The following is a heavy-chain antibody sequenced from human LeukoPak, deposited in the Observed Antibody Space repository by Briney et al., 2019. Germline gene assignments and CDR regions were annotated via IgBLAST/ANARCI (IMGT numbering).Heavy chain of an antibody. CDR1: GYTFTSYA. Sequence: ASVKVFCKASGYTFTSYAMHWVRQAPGQRLEWMGWINAGNGNTKYSQKFQGRVTITRDTSASTAYMELSSLRSEDTAVYYCARDRARYSSSWQFDYWGQGTLVTVSS. D-gene: IGHD6-13*01. V-gene: IGHV1-3*01. CDR2: INAGNGNT. CDR3: ARDRARYSSSWQFDY. J-gene: IGHJ4*02.